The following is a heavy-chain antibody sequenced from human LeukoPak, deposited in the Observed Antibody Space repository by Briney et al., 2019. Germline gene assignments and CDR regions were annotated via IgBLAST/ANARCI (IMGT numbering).Heavy chain of an antibody. D-gene: IGHD2-15*01. CDR3: AKSRRVVVAASQFDY. CDR1: GFTFSSDA. Sequence: GGSLRLSCAASGFTFSSDAMSWGRQAPGKGLEWVSAISGSGGSTYYADSVKGRFTISRDNSKNTLYLQMNSLRAEDTAVYYCAKSRRVVVAASQFDYWGQGTLVTVSS. J-gene: IGHJ4*02. CDR2: ISGSGGST. V-gene: IGHV3-23*01.